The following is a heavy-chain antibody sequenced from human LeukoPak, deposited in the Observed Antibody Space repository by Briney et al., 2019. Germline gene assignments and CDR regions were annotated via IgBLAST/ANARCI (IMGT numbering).Heavy chain of an antibody. J-gene: IGHJ4*02. CDR3: XXXXXSSWYTDTLDY. D-gene: IGHD6-13*01. CDR2: ISYDGSNK. Sequence: GGSLRLSCAASGFTFSSYAMHWVRQAPGKGLEWVAVISYDGSNKYYADSVKGRFTISRDNSKNTLYLQMNSLRAEDTAVYYXXXXXXSSWYTDTLDYWGQETLVTVSS. V-gene: IGHV3-30-3*01. CDR1: GFTFSSYA.